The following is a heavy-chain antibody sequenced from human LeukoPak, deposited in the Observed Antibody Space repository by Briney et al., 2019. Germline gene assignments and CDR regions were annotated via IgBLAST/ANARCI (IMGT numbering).Heavy chain of an antibody. CDR3: ARLGLMDGY. D-gene: IGHD2-8*01. CDR2: IYYTGGT. CDR1: GGSMRTYY. J-gene: IGHJ4*02. V-gene: IGHV4-59*08. Sequence: SETLSLTCTVSGGSMRTYYWSWIRQPPGKGLEWVGCIYYTGGTNYNPSLKSRITISVDTSKNQFSLKLSSVTAADTAVYYCARLGLMDGYWGQGTLVTVSS.